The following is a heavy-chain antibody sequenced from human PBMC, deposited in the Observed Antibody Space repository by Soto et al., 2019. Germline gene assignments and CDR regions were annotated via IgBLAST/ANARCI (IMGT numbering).Heavy chain of an antibody. CDR3: AHRLAVAGHYFDY. J-gene: IGHJ4*02. D-gene: IGHD6-19*01. V-gene: IGHV2-5*02. CDR1: GFARTNNGEA. CDR2: IYWDDDN. Sequence: SGPTLVNPTQTLTLTCTFSGFARTNNGEAVGWFRQSPGKALEWPVLIYWDDDNRYNPTLRTRLSTTKDTSKNQVVLTLTNMDPVDTATYYCAHRLAVAGHYFDYWGQGTLVTVSS.